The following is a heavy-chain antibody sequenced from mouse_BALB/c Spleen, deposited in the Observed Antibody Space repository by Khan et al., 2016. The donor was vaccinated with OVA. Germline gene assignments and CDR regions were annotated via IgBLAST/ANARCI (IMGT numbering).Heavy chain of an antibody. CDR3: ERPPNTTIVAASYWFFDD. Sequence: EVELVESGGGLVKPGGSLKLSCAASGFTFSSYAMSWVRQTPEKRLEWVATISSGDAYTYYPDSLKGRFTFSRDNSKNTLYLQMSSLTSEDTAMYYYERPPNTTIVAASYWFFDDWGEGTTVTVST. D-gene: IGHD1-1*01. CDR1: GFTFSSYA. V-gene: IGHV5-9-3*01. CDR2: ISSGDAYT. J-gene: IGHJ1*01.